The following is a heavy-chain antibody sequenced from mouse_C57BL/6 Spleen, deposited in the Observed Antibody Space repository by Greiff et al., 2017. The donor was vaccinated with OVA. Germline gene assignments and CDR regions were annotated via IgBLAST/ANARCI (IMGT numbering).Heavy chain of an antibody. Sequence: QVQLQQPGAELVKPGASVKLSCKASGYTFTSYWMHWVKQRPGRGLEWIGRIDPNSGGTKYNEKFKSKATLTVDKPSSTAYMQLSSLTSEDSAVYYCASTIVTTKGYYAMDYWGQGTSVTVSS. J-gene: IGHJ4*01. CDR3: ASTIVTTKGYYAMDY. D-gene: IGHD2-5*01. CDR1: GYTFTSYW. V-gene: IGHV1-72*01. CDR2: IDPNSGGT.